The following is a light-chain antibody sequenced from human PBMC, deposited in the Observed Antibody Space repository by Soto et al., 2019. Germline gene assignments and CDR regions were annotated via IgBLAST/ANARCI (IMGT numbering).Light chain of an antibody. CDR1: QGISSY. CDR2: AAS. Sequence: DIQLTQSPSFLSASVGDRVTITCRASQGISSYLAWYQQKPGKAPKLLIYAASTLQSGVPSRFSGSGSGTEFTLTISSLQPEDFATYYCQQLNSYSWTFGQGTRWIS. V-gene: IGKV1-9*01. J-gene: IGKJ1*01. CDR3: QQLNSYSWT.